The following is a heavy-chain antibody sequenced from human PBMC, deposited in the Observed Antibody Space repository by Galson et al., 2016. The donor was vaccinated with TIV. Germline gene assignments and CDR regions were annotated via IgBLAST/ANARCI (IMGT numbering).Heavy chain of an antibody. CDR1: GYSISSGYY. J-gene: IGHJ4*02. Sequence: SETLSLTCAVSGYSISSGYYWGWIRQPPGKGLECVGSIYHSGSTYYNPSLKSRVTISVDSSKNEFSLRLSSVTAADPAVYYYVGQLWLRSYFDNGGQGTLVTVSS. V-gene: IGHV4-38-2*01. CDR2: IYHSGST. CDR3: VGQLWLRSYFDN. D-gene: IGHD5-18*01.